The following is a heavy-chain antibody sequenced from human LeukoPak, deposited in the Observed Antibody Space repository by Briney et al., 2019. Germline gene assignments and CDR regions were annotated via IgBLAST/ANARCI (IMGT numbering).Heavy chain of an antibody. V-gene: IGHV4-34*01. CDR2: INHSGST. Sequence: PSETLSLTCAGYGGSFSGYYWSWIRQPPGKGLEWIGEINHSGSTNYNPSLKSRVTISVDTSKNQFSLKLSSVTAADTAVYYCARGRVGMVRGVIIKGYYYMDVWGKGTTVTVSS. J-gene: IGHJ6*03. CDR1: GGSFSGYY. CDR3: ARGRVGMVRGVIIKGYYYMDV. D-gene: IGHD3-10*01.